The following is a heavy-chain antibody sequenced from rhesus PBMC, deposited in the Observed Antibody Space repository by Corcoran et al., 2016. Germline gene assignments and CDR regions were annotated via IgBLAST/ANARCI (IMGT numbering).Heavy chain of an antibody. CDR1: GYTFPHFG. J-gene: IGHJ5-2*02. CDR2: INTDTGNP. Sequence: QVRLVPSGAEVTQPGASVKVSCKASGYTFPHFGINWVRQAKGQRLEWMGWINTDTGNPTYAQGFKERFTFAMDTSINMAYLQISSLKAEDTAVYYCARHDSWNDNSLDVWGRGVLVTVSS. V-gene: IGHV7-114*01. D-gene: IGHD1-14*01. CDR3: ARHDSWNDNSLDV.